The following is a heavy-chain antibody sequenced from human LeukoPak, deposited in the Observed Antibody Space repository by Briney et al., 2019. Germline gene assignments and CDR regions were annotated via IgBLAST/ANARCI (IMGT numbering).Heavy chain of an antibody. CDR2: INPNSGGT. D-gene: IGHD5-12*01. CDR1: GYTFTDYY. Sequence: ASVKVSCKASGYTFTDYYMYWVRQAPGQGLEWMGWINPNSGGTNYAQKFQGRVTMTRDTSVSTAYMELSRLRSDDTAVYYCATNEVVGLYSYFDYWGQGTLVTVSS. CDR3: ATNEVVGLYSYFDY. J-gene: IGHJ4*02. V-gene: IGHV1-2*02.